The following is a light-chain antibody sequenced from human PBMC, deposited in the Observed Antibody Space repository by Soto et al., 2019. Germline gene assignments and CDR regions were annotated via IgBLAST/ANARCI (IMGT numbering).Light chain of an antibody. CDR1: QGVNRW. V-gene: IGKV1-12*01. CDR3: QEANSFPRT. CDR2: AAS. J-gene: IGKJ4*01. Sequence: IQMTQSPSSLSASVGDRLTITCLASQGVNRWLAWYQQKPGKAPKVLIYAASSLEGGVPSRFSGSGAGTDFTLTISSLQAEDFATYYCQEANSFPRTFGGGAKVDIK.